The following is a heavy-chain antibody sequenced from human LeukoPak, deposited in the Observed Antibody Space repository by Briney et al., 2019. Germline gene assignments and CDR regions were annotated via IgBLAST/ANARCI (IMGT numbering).Heavy chain of an antibody. CDR2: ISNSGGST. D-gene: IGHD5-18*01. V-gene: IGHV3-23*01. Sequence: PGGSLRLSCAASGFAFSVYAMSWVRQAPGKGLEWVSTISNSGGSTYYAESVKGRFTISRDNSKNTLYLQMKSLRAEDTAVYFCAKDPGYSYGYSDVFDVWGQGTMVTVSS. J-gene: IGHJ3*01. CDR1: GFAFSVYA. CDR3: AKDPGYSYGYSDVFDV.